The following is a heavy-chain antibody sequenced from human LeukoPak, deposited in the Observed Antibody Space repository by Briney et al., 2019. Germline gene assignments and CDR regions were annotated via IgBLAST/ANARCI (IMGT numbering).Heavy chain of an antibody. CDR2: ISGSGGTT. D-gene: IGHD6-19*01. CDR1: GFTFSSYA. Sequence: GGSLRLSCAASGFTFSSYAMSWVPQAPGKGLEWVSAISGSGGTTYYADSVKGRFTISRDNSKNTLYLQMDSLRAEDTAVYYCAKGGSGWYKYDCWGQGTLVSVSS. V-gene: IGHV3-23*01. J-gene: IGHJ4*02. CDR3: AKGGSGWYKYDC.